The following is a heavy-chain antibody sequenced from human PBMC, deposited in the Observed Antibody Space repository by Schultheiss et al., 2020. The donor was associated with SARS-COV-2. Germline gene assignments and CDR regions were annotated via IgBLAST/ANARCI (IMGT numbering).Heavy chain of an antibody. D-gene: IGHD2-2*01. CDR1: GYTFTSYD. V-gene: IGHV1-8*01. J-gene: IGHJ6*02. CDR2: MNPNSGNT. CDR3: ARGGCSSTSCYYNYYYYGMDV. Sequence: ASVKVSCKASGYTFTSYDINWVRQATGQGLEWMGWMNPNSGNTGYAQKFQGRVTMTRNTSISTAYMELSSLRSEDTAVYYCARGGCSSTSCYYNYYYYGMDVWGQGTTVTVSS.